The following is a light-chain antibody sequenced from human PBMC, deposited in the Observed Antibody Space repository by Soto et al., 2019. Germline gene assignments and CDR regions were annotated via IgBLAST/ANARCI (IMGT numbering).Light chain of an antibody. J-gene: IGLJ2*01. Sequence: QSALTQPPSASGSPGQSLTISCIGTSSDVGGYNYVSWYQQHPGKAPKLMIYEVTKRPSGVPDRFSGSKSGNTASLTVSGLQAEDEADYYCSSYAGSKTLFGGGTKLTVL. V-gene: IGLV2-8*01. CDR2: EVT. CDR1: SSDVGGYNY. CDR3: SSYAGSKTL.